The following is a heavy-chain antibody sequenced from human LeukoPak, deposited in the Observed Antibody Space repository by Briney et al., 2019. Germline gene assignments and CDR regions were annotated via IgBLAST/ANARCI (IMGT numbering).Heavy chain of an antibody. V-gene: IGHV4-39*07. CDR1: GGSIRSSSYY. Sequence: SETLSLTCTVSGGSIRSSSYYWGWIRQPPGKGLEWIGSIYYSGSTYYNPSLKSRVTISVDTAKNQFSLKLSSVTAADTAVYYCARAGRWEGRPHAFDIWGQGTMVTVSS. D-gene: IGHD1-26*01. CDR3: ARAGRWEGRPHAFDI. J-gene: IGHJ3*02. CDR2: IYYSGST.